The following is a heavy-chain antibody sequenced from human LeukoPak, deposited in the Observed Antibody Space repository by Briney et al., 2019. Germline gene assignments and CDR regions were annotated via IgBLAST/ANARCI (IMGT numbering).Heavy chain of an antibody. J-gene: IGHJ5*02. V-gene: IGHV4-59*08. CDR2: IYYSGST. D-gene: IGHD4-17*01. CDR3: ARHEGRYNWFDP. Sequence: SETLCLTRTVSGGSISSYYWTWIRQPPGKGGEWIGYIYYSGSTNYSPSLRSRVTMSVDTSKNQFSLKLSSVTAADTAIYYCARHEGRYNWFDPWGQRTLVTVSS. CDR1: GGSISSYY.